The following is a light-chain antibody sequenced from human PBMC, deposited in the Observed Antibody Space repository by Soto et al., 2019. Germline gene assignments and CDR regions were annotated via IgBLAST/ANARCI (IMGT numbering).Light chain of an antibody. J-gene: IGKJ1*01. CDR2: GTS. Sequence: EILMTQSPATLSLSPGERATLSWRASQSVNSNLAWYQQKAGQAPRLLIYGTSTRDTGIPARFSGSGSGTDCTLAISRLQFEDFAVYYCQQYNNWPRTFGQGTKVDI. V-gene: IGKV3-15*01. CDR3: QQYNNWPRT. CDR1: QSVNSN.